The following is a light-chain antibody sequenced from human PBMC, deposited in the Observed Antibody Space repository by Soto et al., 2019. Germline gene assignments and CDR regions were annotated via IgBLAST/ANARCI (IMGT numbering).Light chain of an antibody. Sequence: DIEMTQSPSTLSASVGDRVTITCRASQSISSWLAWYQQKPGRPPKLLIYKASSLESGVPSRFSGSGSGTEFTLTISSLQPDDFATYYCQQYNSQWTFGQGTKVDIK. CDR1: QSISSW. J-gene: IGKJ1*01. V-gene: IGKV1-5*03. CDR3: QQYNSQWT. CDR2: KAS.